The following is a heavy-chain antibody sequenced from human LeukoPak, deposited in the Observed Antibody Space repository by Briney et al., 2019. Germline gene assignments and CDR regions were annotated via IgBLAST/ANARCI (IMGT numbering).Heavy chain of an antibody. V-gene: IGHV4-34*01. CDR3: ARRGTGTTSKLYYYYYYMDV. CDR2: INHSGST. D-gene: IGHD1-7*01. CDR1: GGSFSGYY. Sequence: SETLSLTCAVYGGSFSGYYWSWIRQPPGKGLEWIGEINHSGSTNYNPSLKSRVTISVDTSKNQFSLKLSSVTAADTAVYYCARRGTGTTSKLYYYYYYMDVWGKGTTVTVSS. J-gene: IGHJ6*03.